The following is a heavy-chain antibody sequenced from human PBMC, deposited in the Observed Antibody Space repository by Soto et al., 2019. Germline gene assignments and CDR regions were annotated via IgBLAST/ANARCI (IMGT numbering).Heavy chain of an antibody. CDR2: ISSSSSTI. Sequence: GGSLRLSCAASGFTFSSYSMNWVRQAPGKGLEWVSYISSSSSTIYYADSVKGRFTISRDNAKNSLYLQMNSLRDEDTAVYYCARDSVVALWGPYFDYWGQGTLVTVSS. V-gene: IGHV3-48*02. CDR3: ARDSVVALWGPYFDY. CDR1: GFTFSSYS. J-gene: IGHJ4*02. D-gene: IGHD2-15*01.